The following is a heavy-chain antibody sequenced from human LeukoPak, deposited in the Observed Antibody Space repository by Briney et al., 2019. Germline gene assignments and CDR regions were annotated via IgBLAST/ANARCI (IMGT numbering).Heavy chain of an antibody. CDR1: GGSISSGGYY. CDR2: IYHSGST. D-gene: IGHD6-13*01. V-gene: IGHV4-30-2*01. J-gene: IGHJ4*02. CDR3: ARGRRYSSSWYYGY. Sequence: PSQTLSLTCTVSGGSISSGGYYWSWIRQPPGKGLEWIGYIYHSGSTYYNPSLKSRVTISVDRSKNQFSLKLSSVTAADTAVYYCARGRRYSSSWYYGYWGQGTLVTVSS.